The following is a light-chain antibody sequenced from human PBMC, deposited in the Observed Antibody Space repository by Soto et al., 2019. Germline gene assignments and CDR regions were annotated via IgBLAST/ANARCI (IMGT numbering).Light chain of an antibody. J-gene: IGLJ1*01. Sequence: QSVLTQPPSVSAAPGQKVTISCSGRSSNVGKNYVSWYQQVPGAAPKLLIYDNDKRPSGIPDRVSGSKSGTSSSLGITGLQTGDEADYYCGAWDTSLSAFVFGTATKLTVL. CDR2: DND. CDR1: SSNVGKNY. CDR3: GAWDTSLSAFV. V-gene: IGLV1-51*01.